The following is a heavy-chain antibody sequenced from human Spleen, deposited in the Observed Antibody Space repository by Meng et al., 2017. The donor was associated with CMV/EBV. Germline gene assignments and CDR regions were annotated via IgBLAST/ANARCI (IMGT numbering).Heavy chain of an antibody. Sequence: VSGGSSSSSNWWSWVRQPPGKGLEWIGEIYHSGSTNYNPSLKSRVTISVDKSKNQFSLKLSSVTAADTAVYYCARTIVVVNLNWFDPWGQGTLVTVSS. V-gene: IGHV4-4*02. CDR1: GGSSSSSNW. D-gene: IGHD3-22*01. CDR2: IYHSGST. CDR3: ARTIVVVNLNWFDP. J-gene: IGHJ5*02.